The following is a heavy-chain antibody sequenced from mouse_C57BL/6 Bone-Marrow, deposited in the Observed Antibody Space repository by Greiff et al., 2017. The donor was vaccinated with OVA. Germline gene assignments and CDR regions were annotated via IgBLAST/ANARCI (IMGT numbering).Heavy chain of an antibody. V-gene: IGHV1-63*01. CDR1: GYTFTNYW. CDR3: ARTTVGAVDC. CDR2: IYPESGYT. J-gene: IGHJ2*01. D-gene: IGHD1-1*01. Sequence: VQLMESGAELVRPGTSVKMSCKASGYTFTNYWIGWAKQRPGHGLEWIGDIYPESGYTNYNEKFKGKATLTADKSSITAYMQLSSLTSEDSAIYSCARTTVGAVDCWGQGTTLTVST.